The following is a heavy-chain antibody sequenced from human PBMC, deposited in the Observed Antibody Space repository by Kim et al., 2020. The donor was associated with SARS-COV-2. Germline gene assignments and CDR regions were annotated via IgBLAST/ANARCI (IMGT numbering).Heavy chain of an antibody. V-gene: IGHV3-48*02. CDR3: ATQGCDPSFGR. CDR1: GFPSGAFSGFG. CDR2: ISNSGGITT. J-gene: IGHJ1*01. Sequence: GGSLRLSCAASGFPSGAFSGFGIKWVRQAPGKGLEWIACISNSGGITTPYADSVKRRSIISRDDVRNSVYMQMTSLEYDDSAVYHFATQGCDPSFGRWG. D-gene: IGHD3-16*01.